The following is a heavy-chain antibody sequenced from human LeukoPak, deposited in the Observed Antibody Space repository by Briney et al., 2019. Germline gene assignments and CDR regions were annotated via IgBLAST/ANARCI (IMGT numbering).Heavy chain of an antibody. Sequence: ASVKVSCKASGYTFTSYGISWVRQAPGQGLEWMGWISAYNGNTNYAQKLQGRVTMTTDTSTSTAYMELRSLRSDDTAVYYCARGDSSGYYVSSRPYNWFDPWGQGTLVTVSS. V-gene: IGHV1-18*01. J-gene: IGHJ5*02. CDR3: ARGDSSGYYVSSRPYNWFDP. D-gene: IGHD3-22*01. CDR1: GYTFTSYG. CDR2: ISAYNGNT.